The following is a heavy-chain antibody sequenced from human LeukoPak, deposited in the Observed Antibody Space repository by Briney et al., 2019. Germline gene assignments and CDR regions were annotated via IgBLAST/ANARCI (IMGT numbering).Heavy chain of an antibody. J-gene: IGHJ3*02. CDR1: GGSISSNGYY. CDR3: ARRYCSGGSCYSERGAFDI. V-gene: IGHV4-39*07. D-gene: IGHD2-15*01. CDR2: VYYSGST. Sequence: SETLSLTCTVSGGSISSNGYYWDWIRQPPGKGLEWIGSVYYSGSTYYNPSLKSRVTISVDTSKNQFSLKLSSVTAADTAVYYCARRYCSGGSCYSERGAFDIWGQGTMVTVSS.